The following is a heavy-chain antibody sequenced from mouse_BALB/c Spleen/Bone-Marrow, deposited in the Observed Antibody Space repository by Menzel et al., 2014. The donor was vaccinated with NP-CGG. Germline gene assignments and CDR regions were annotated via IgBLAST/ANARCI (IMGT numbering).Heavy chain of an antibody. J-gene: IGHJ3*01. CDR2: ISPGDGVI. D-gene: IGHD4-1*01. CDR1: GYTFTDHA. V-gene: IGHV1S53*02. CDR3: KRSLGRFAY. Sequence: VQLQESAAELVKPGASVKISCKASGYTFTDHAIHWVKQKPEQGLEWIGYISPGDGVIKYNEKFKGKAILTAVKSSSTAYMQLNSLTSEDSAVYFCKRSLGRFAYWGQGTLVTVSA.